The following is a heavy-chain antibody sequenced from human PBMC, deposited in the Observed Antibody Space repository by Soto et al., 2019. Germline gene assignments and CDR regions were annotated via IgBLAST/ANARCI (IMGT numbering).Heavy chain of an antibody. CDR1: GFTFSSYA. D-gene: IGHD2-15*01. CDR2: ISGSGGST. CDR3: AKLGRIVVVVAATF. J-gene: IGHJ4*02. V-gene: IGHV3-23*01. Sequence: GGSLRLSCAASGFTFSSYAMSWVRQAPGKGLEWVSAISGSGGSTYYADSVKGRFTISRDNSKNTLYLQMNSLRAEDTAVYYCAKLGRIVVVVAATFWGQGTLVTVSS.